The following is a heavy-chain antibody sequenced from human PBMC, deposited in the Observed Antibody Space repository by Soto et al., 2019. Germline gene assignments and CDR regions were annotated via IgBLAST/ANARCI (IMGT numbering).Heavy chain of an antibody. CDR1: GFTFSSYG. D-gene: IGHD2-15*01. V-gene: IGHV3-30*03. CDR3: ARDLVTVYYYYGLDV. CDR2: ISYDGSNK. Sequence: PGGSLRLSCAASGFTFSSYGMHWVRQAPGKGLEWVAVISYDGSNKYYADSVKGRFTISRDNSKNTLYLQMNSLRAEDTAVYYCARDLVTVYYYYGLDVWGQGTTVTVSS. J-gene: IGHJ6*02.